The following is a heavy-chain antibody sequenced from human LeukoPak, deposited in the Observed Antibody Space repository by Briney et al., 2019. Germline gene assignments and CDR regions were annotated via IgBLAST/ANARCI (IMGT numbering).Heavy chain of an antibody. V-gene: IGHV1-24*01. CDR3: ATGDCSSTSCQFDP. CDR1: GYTLTELS. D-gene: IGHD2-2*01. J-gene: IGHJ5*02. Sequence: ASVKVSCKVSGYTLTELSMRWVRQAPGKGLEWMGGFDPEDGETIYAQKFQGRVTMTEDTSTDTAYMELSSLRSEDTAVYYCATGDCSSTSCQFDPWGQGTLVTVSS. CDR2: FDPEDGET.